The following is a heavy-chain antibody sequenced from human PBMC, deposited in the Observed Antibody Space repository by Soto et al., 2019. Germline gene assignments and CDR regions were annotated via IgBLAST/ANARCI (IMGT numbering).Heavy chain of an antibody. J-gene: IGHJ4*02. CDR3: ARGSGWYREYFDY. CDR1: GFTFSSYA. V-gene: IGHV3-30-3*01. CDR2: ISYDGSSK. D-gene: IGHD6-19*01. Sequence: GGSLRLSCAASGFTFSSYAMHWVRQAPGKGLEWVAVISYDGSSKYYADSVKGRFTISRDNSKNTLYLQMNSLRAEDTAVYYCARGSGWYREYFDYWGQGTLVTVSS.